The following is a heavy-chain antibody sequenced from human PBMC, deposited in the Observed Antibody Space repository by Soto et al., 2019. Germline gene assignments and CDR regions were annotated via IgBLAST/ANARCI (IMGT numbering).Heavy chain of an antibody. D-gene: IGHD2-15*01. CDR3: ARDVERDGYVDY. Sequence: QVQLVESGGGVVQPGRSLRLSCAASGFTFSSYGMHWVRQAPGKGLEWVAVIWYDGSNKYYADSVKGRFTISRDNSKNTLYLQMNSLRAEDTAVYYCARDVERDGYVDYWGQGTLVTVSS. CDR2: IWYDGSNK. V-gene: IGHV3-33*01. J-gene: IGHJ4*02. CDR1: GFTFSSYG.